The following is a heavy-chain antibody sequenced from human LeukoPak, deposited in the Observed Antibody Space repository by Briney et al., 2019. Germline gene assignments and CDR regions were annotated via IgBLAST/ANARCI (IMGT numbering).Heavy chain of an antibody. CDR1: GFTFDDYG. D-gene: IGHD3-22*01. J-gene: IGHJ4*02. CDR3: ARDFSYYYDSSGSFGH. Sequence: GGSLRLXCAASGFTFDDYGMSWVRQAPGKGLEWVSGINWNGGSTGYADSVKGRFTISRDNAKNSLYLQMNSLRAEDTALYYCARDFSYYYDSSGSFGHWGQGTLVTVSS. CDR2: INWNGGST. V-gene: IGHV3-20*04.